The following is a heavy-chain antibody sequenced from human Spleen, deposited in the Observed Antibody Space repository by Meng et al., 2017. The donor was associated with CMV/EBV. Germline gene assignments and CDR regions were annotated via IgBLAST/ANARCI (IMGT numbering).Heavy chain of an antibody. CDR3: ARVPGTEDPVIDY. CDR2: IYYSGST. J-gene: IGHJ4*02. V-gene: IGHV4-39*07. Sequence: QRHMPGAGPGMVKPSWTLPRTFTASGGSLCISRYYGGWIRQPPGKGLEWIGSIYYSGSTYYNPSLKSRVTISVDTSKNQFSLKLSSVTAADTAVYYCARVPGTEDPVIDYWGQGTLVTVSS. D-gene: IGHD3-10*01. CDR1: GGSLCISRYY.